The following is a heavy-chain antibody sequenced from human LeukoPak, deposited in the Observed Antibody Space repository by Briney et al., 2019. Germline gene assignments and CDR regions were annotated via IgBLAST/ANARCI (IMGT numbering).Heavy chain of an antibody. J-gene: IGHJ4*02. Sequence: GGSLRLSCAASGFTFSSTWMNWVRQAPGKGLEWVGRIKSKSDGGTIDYAAPVKGRFTISRDDSKDTLYLQMHSLTTEDTAVYYCATTRTYWGQGTLVTVSS. CDR3: ATTRTY. CDR1: GFTFSSTW. CDR2: IKSKSDGGTI. V-gene: IGHV3-15*07.